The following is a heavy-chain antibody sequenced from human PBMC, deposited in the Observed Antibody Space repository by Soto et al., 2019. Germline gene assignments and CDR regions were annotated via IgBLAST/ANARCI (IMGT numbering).Heavy chain of an antibody. CDR2: VWYDGTNK. Sequence: QVQLVESGGGVVQPGRSLRLSCEASGFTFKSYGMHWVRQAPVKGLEWVAVVWYDGTNKKYADSVKGRFNIYRDNSKNTLYLQMDSLRAEDTGIYYCARGGHSSSWYRLEAYFFDYWGQGSLVTVSS. D-gene: IGHD6-13*01. CDR3: ARGGHSSSWYRLEAYFFDY. V-gene: IGHV3-33*01. J-gene: IGHJ4*02. CDR1: GFTFKSYG.